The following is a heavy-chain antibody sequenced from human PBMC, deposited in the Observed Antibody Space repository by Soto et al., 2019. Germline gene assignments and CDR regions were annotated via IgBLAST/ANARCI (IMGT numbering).Heavy chain of an antibody. Sequence: SVKVSCKASGGTFSSYASSGVRQAPGQGLEWMGGIIPIFGTANYAQKFQGRVTITAHKSTSTAYMELSSLRSEDTAVYYCATGLNSRSYQVIDYWGQGNLVTVSS. V-gene: IGHV1-69*06. J-gene: IGHJ4*02. CDR3: ATGLNSRSYQVIDY. CDR2: IIPIFGTA. D-gene: IGHD1-26*01. CDR1: GGTFSSYA.